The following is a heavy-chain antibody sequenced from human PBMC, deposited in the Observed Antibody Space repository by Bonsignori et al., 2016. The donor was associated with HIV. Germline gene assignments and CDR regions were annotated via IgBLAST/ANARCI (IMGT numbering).Heavy chain of an antibody. Sequence: VRQAPGKGLEWVAFIRYDGTNKYYSDSVKGRFTISRDNSKNTLYLQMSSLRAEDTAVYYCAKDRIAAGGSHFDSWGPGEPWSPSPQ. CDR2: IRYDGTNK. CDR3: AKDRIAAGGSHFDS. V-gene: IGHV3-30*02. D-gene: IGHD6-13*01. J-gene: IGHJ4*02.